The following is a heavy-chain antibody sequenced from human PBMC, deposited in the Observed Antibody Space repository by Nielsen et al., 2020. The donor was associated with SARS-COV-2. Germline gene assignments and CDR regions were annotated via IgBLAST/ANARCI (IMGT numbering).Heavy chain of an antibody. Sequence: GESLKISCKASGYSFTNYWIGWVRQMPGKGLEWMVVISHGDSDTRYSPAFQGQVTISADQSITTAYLQWSSLKASDTAIYYCARQVRFCSRTTCSRNYFDSWGQGTLVTVSS. CDR3: ARQVRFCSRTTCSRNYFDS. CDR2: ISHGDSDT. J-gene: IGHJ4*02. V-gene: IGHV5-51*01. D-gene: IGHD2-2*01. CDR1: GYSFTNYW.